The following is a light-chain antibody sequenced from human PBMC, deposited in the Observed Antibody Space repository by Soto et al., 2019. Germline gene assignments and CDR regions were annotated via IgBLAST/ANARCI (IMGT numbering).Light chain of an antibody. V-gene: IGKV2-30*01. CDR2: KVS. CDR3: MQGTHWPLT. Sequence: EVVMTQSPLSLPVTLGQPASISCRSSQSLVDTDGNTYLDWFHQRPGQSPRRLIYKVSNRDSGVPDRFSGSGSGTDFTLKISRVEAEDVGVYYCMQGTHWPLTFGGGTKVEIK. CDR1: QSLVDTDGNTY. J-gene: IGKJ4*01.